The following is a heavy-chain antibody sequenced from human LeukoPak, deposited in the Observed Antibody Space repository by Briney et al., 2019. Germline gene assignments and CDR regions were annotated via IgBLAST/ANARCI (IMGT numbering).Heavy chain of an antibody. Sequence: GGSLRLSCAASGFTIGNNGLSWFRQAPGKGLEWVSAISGSGGSTYYADSVKGRFTISRDNSKNTLYLQMNSLRAEDTAVYYCAKDLAPGIDYWGQGTLVTVSS. CDR1: GFTIGNNG. J-gene: IGHJ4*02. CDR2: ISGSGGST. CDR3: AKDLAPGIDY. V-gene: IGHV3-23*01. D-gene: IGHD3-10*01.